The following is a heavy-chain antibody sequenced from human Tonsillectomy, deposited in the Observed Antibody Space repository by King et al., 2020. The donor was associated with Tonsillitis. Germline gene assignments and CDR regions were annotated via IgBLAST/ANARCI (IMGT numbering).Heavy chain of an antibody. CDR1: RFTFSSSG. V-gene: IGHV3-30*18. J-gene: IGHJ1*01. CDR3: AKDRGWIAAPDV. CDR2: ISHDGSEK. Sequence: QVQLVESGGGLVQPGRSLRLSCAGSRFTFSSSGMHWVRQAPGKGLEWVAVISHDGSEKYYADSVKGRFTISRDNSKNALYLQMNSLRPEDSALYYCAKDRGWIAAPDVWGQGPLVTVPS. D-gene: IGHD6-13*01.